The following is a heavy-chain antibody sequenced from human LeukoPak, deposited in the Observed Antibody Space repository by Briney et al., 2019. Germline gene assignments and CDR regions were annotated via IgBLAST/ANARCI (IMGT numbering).Heavy chain of an antibody. V-gene: IGHV3-7*01. CDR1: GFTFTSYG. J-gene: IGHJ6*04. CDR2: IKQDGSEK. CDR3: AELGITMIGGV. D-gene: IGHD3-10*02. Sequence: GGSLRLSCAASGFTFTSYGMSWVRQAPGKGLEWVANIKQDGSEKYYVDSVKGRFTISRDNAKNSLYLQMNSLRAEDTAVYYCAELGITMIGGVWGKGTAVTVSS.